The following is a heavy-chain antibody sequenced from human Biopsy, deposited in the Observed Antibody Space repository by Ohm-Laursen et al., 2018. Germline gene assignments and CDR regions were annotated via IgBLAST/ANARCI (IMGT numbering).Heavy chain of an antibody. V-gene: IGHV4-59*01. Sequence: TLSLTCIVSGDSTSSYYWSWIRQPPGKGLQWIGYVYYTGSTDYNPSLQSRVTISVDTSKNHFSLRLRSVTPADTAIYYCARDRGYYSDRTVPGYFDLWGRGTLVTVSS. CDR3: ARDRGYYSDRTVPGYFDL. CDR1: GDSTSSYY. J-gene: IGHJ2*01. D-gene: IGHD3-22*01. CDR2: VYYTGST.